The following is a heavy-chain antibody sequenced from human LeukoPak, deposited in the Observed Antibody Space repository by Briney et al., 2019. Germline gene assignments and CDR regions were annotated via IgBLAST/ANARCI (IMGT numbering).Heavy chain of an antibody. CDR2: IDNRGST. CDR1: AFSIGSYF. CDR3: ARGGSYTPY. D-gene: IGHD1-26*01. Sequence: SETLSLTCTVSAFSIGSYFWSWIRQPPGKGLEWIGYIDNRGSTNYNPSLKSRVTISVDTSKNQSSLKLNSVTAADTAVYYCARGGSYTPYWGPGTLVTVSS. V-gene: IGHV4-59*08. J-gene: IGHJ4*02.